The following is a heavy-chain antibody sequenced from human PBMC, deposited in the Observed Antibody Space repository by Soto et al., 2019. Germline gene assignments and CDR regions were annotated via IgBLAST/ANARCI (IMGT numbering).Heavy chain of an antibody. J-gene: IGHJ6*02. D-gene: IGHD3-3*01. V-gene: IGHV3-33*01. Sequence: QVQLVESGGGVVQPGRSLRLSCAASGFTFSSYGMHWVRQAPGKGLEWVAVIWYDGSNKYYADSVKGRFTISRDNSKNTLYLQMNSLRAEDTAVYYCAREGAIFGVVPHYYYGMDVWGQGTTVTVSS. CDR1: GFTFSSYG. CDR2: IWYDGSNK. CDR3: AREGAIFGVVPHYYYGMDV.